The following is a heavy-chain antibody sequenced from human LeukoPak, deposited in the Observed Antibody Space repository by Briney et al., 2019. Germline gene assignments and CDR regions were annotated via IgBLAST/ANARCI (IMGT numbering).Heavy chain of an antibody. CDR1: GFTFSNYG. D-gene: IGHD1-14*01. CDR3: VKDNPLDY. J-gene: IGHJ4*02. V-gene: IGHV3-30*02. Sequence: GGSLRLSCGASGFTFSNYGMLWVRQAPGKGLDWVAFIRYDGNNKLYADSVKGRFTISRDNSKNTLYLHINSLRAEDTALYYCVKDNPLDYWGQGTLVIVSS. CDR2: IRYDGNNK.